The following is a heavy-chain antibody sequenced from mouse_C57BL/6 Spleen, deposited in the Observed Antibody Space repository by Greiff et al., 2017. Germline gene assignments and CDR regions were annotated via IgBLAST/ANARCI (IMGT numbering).Heavy chain of an antibody. CDR3: AKLGRLGYFDV. D-gene: IGHD4-1*01. CDR2: IYPGDGDT. CDR1: GYAFSSYW. V-gene: IGHV1-80*01. Sequence: QVQLKQSGAELVKPGASVKISCKASGYAFSSYWMNWVKQRPGKGLEWIGQIYPGDGDTNYNGKFKGKDTLTADKSSSTAYMQLSSLTSEDSAVYFCAKLGRLGYFDVWGTGTTVTVSS. J-gene: IGHJ1*03.